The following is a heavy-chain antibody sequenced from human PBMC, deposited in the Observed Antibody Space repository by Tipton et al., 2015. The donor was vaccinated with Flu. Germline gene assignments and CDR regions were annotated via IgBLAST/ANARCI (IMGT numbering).Heavy chain of an antibody. J-gene: IGHJ5*02. CDR3: ARGGWLILRHPAGGDWLDP. Sequence: SLRLSCEASGFSVRSNHLSWVRQAPGTGLECVSVIYAGGGSYYANSVRGRFTISRDNSRDTVYLQMNSLRVDDTAVYYCARGGWLILRHPAGGDWLDPWGQGTLVAVSS. V-gene: IGHV3-66*01. CDR2: IYAGGGS. D-gene: IGHD5-24*01. CDR1: GFSVRSNH.